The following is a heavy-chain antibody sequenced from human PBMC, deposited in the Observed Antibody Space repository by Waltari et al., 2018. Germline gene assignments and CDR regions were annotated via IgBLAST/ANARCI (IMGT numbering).Heavy chain of an antibody. CDR1: GTTFTGYY. Sequence: QVQLVQSGAEVKKPGASVKVSCKTSGTTFTGYYIYWGRQAPGQGLEWMGWINPYSGGTAYAQKFQGRVTLTRDTSISTAYMELNRLISDDSAMYYCATAPDAFQIINWGQGTLVTVSS. J-gene: IGHJ4*02. CDR2: INPYSGGT. CDR3: ATAPDAFQIIN. D-gene: IGHD2-2*01. V-gene: IGHV1-2*02.